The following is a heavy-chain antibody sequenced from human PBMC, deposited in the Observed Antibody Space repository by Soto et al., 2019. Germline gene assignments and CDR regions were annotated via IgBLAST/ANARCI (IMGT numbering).Heavy chain of an antibody. Sequence: SETLSLTCAVSGFFISSGNYWGWIRKPPGKGLEWIGSIFRGGNTYYNPSLKSRVTISVDMSKNQFSLKLNSVTAADTAVYYCARARWYDAFDVWGQGTVVTVSS. V-gene: IGHV4-38-2*01. D-gene: IGHD2-15*01. J-gene: IGHJ3*01. CDR2: IFRGGNT. CDR3: ARARWYDAFDV. CDR1: GFFISSGNY.